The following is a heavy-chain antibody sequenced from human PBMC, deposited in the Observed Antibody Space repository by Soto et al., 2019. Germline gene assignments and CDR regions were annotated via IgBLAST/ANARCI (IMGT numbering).Heavy chain of an antibody. CDR1: GGSISSSSYY. CDR3: ARLLRRAHFGQVAP. V-gene: IGHV4-39*01. J-gene: IGHJ5*02. Sequence: PSETLSLTCTVSGGSISSSSYYWGWIRQPPGKGLEWIGSIYYSGSTYYNPSLKSRVTISVDTSKNQFSLKLSSVTAADTAVYYCARLLRRAHFGQVAPWXQGILVTVSS. CDR2: IYYSGST. D-gene: IGHD3-10*01.